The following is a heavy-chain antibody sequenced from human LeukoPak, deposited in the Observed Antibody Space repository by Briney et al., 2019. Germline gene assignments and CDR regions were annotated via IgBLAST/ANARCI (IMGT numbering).Heavy chain of an antibody. CDR2: IRYDGSNK. V-gene: IGHV3-30*02. D-gene: IGHD2-2*01. J-gene: IGHJ4*02. CDR1: GFTFSSYG. CDR3: AKEQRAYCSSTSCYGPSFDY. Sequence: GGSLRLSCAASGFTFSSYGMHWVRQAPGKGLEWVAFIRYDGSNKYYADSVKGRFTISRDNSKNTLYLQMNSLRAEDTAVYYCAKEQRAYCSSTSCYGPSFDYWGQGTLVTVSS.